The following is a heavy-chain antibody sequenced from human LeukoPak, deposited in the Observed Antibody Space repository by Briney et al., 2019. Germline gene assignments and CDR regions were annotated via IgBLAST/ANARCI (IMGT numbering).Heavy chain of an antibody. CDR2: IYYSGGT. J-gene: IGHJ4*02. D-gene: IGHD3-22*01. Sequence: SETLSLTCTVSGGSISSYYWSWIRQPPGKGLEWIGYIYYSGGTNYNPSLKSRVTISVNTSKNQFSLKLSSVTAADTAVYYCARRADSSGYYWYFDYWGQGTLVTVSS. CDR1: GGSISSYY. CDR3: ARRADSSGYYWYFDY. V-gene: IGHV4-59*08.